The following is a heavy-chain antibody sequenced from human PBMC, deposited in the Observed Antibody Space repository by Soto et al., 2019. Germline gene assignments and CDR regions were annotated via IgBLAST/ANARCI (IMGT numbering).Heavy chain of an antibody. J-gene: IGHJ5*02. V-gene: IGHV1-69*06. CDR1: GGSFSTFA. Sequence: QVQLMQSGAEVKKPGSSVKVSCKASGGSFSTFAITWVRQAPGQGLEWLGGIIPVFAKATYAQKFQGRVKITADRSTGTAYMELTSLTSDDTAVYYCAREPSQGDNWKYVGWFDPWGQGTLVTVSS. CDR2: IIPVFAKA. CDR3: AREPSQGDNWKYVGWFDP. D-gene: IGHD1-7*01.